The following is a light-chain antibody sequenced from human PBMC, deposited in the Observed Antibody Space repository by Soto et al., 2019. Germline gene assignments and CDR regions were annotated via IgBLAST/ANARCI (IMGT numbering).Light chain of an antibody. CDR2: DAS. CDR3: QQYSDWPPIP. V-gene: IGKV3-15*01. Sequence: EIVMTQSPSTLSVSPVEGFTGSCKASRSVRSNLAWYQQKPGQAPILLIYDASTGATGTPARFSGSGSGTEFALTISSLQSEDFAIYYCQQYSDWPPIPFGQGTLLAIK. CDR1: RSVRSN. J-gene: IGKJ5*01.